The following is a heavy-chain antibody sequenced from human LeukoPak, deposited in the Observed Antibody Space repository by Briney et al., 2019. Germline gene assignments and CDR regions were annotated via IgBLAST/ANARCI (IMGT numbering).Heavy chain of an antibody. CDR3: ARGIAVAGTMGFDY. CDR1: GGSISSYY. Sequence: SSETLSLTCTVSGGSISSYYWSWIRRPPGKGLEWIGYIYYSGSTNYNPSLKSRVTISVDTSKNQFSLKLSSVTAADTAVYYCARGIAVAGTMGFDYWGQGTLVTVSS. D-gene: IGHD6-19*01. CDR2: IYYSGST. V-gene: IGHV4-59*01. J-gene: IGHJ4*02.